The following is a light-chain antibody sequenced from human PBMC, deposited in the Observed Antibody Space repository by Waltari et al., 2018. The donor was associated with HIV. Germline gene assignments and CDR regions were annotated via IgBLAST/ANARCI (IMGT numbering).Light chain of an antibody. CDR3: CSYAGSSTYV. CDR2: EVS. J-gene: IGLJ1*01. V-gene: IGLV2-23*02. Sequence: QSALTQPASVSGSPGQSITISCPGTSSYVGRSTLPPWYQQHPGKAPKLMIYEVSKRPSGVSNRVSGSKSGNTASLTISGLQAEDEADYYCCSYAGSSTYVFGTGTKVTVL. CDR1: SSYVGRSTL.